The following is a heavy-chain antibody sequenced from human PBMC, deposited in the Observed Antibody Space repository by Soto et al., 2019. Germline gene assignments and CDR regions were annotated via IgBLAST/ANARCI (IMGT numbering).Heavy chain of an antibody. CDR3: ARVGRGAYGSGTSWDAFDI. Sequence: QVQLVQSGAEVKKPGASVKVSCKASGYTFTGYYMHWVRQAPGQGLEWMGWINPNSGGTNYAQKFQGWVAMTRDTSISTAYMELSRLRSDDTAVYYCARVGRGAYGSGTSWDAFDIWGQGTMVTVSS. CDR2: INPNSGGT. D-gene: IGHD3-10*01. J-gene: IGHJ3*02. CDR1: GYTFTGYY. V-gene: IGHV1-2*04.